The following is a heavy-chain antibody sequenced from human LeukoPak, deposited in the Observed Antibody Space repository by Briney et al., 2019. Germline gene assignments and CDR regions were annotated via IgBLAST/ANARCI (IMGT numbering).Heavy chain of an antibody. D-gene: IGHD5-24*01. V-gene: IGHV1-2*02. CDR1: GYTFTGYY. CDR3: ARGDGDGYNFWY. Sequence: ASVKVSCKASGYTFTGYYMHWVRQAPGQGLEWMGWINPNSGGTKYAQKFQGRVTMTRDTSITTVYMELSSLRSDDTAVYYCARGDGDGYNFWYWGQGTLVTVPS. CDR2: INPNSGGT. J-gene: IGHJ4*02.